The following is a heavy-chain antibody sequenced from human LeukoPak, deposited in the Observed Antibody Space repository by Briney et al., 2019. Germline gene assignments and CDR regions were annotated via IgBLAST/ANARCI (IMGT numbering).Heavy chain of an antibody. CDR3: ARGNYYYGSGSYSFDY. CDR2: IYTSGST. D-gene: IGHD3-10*01. Sequence: SETLSLTCTVSGGSLSSYYWSWIRQPAGKGLEWIGRIYTSGSTNYNPSLKSRVTMSVDTPKNQFSLKLSSVTAADTAVYYCARGNYYYGSGSYSFDYWGQGTLVTVSS. J-gene: IGHJ4*02. CDR1: GGSLSSYY. V-gene: IGHV4-4*07.